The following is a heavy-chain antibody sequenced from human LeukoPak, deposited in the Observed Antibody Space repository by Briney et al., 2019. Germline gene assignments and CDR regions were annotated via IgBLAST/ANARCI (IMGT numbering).Heavy chain of an antibody. D-gene: IGHD1-20*01. CDR2: INPSGGST. J-gene: IGHJ6*03. Sequence: PRASVKVSCKASGYTFTSYYMHWVRQAPGQGLEWMGIINPSGGSTSYAQKFQGRVTMTRDTSTSTVYMELSSLRSEDTAVYYCARDNWNDDSYYYYMDVWGKGTTVTISS. CDR1: GYTFTSYY. CDR3: ARDNWNDDSYYYYMDV. V-gene: IGHV1-46*01.